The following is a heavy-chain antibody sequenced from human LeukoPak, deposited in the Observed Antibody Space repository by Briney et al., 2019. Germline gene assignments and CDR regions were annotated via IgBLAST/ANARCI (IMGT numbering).Heavy chain of an antibody. D-gene: IGHD6-13*01. J-gene: IGHJ5*02. CDR3: ARRSSSWKNWFDP. CDR1: GGSIDSNS. V-gene: IGHV4-59*01. Sequence: KSSETLSLTCTVSGGSIDSNSWTWIRQPPGKGLEWIGYIYYSGTTNYNPSRKSRVTMSVDMSKNQFSLKLSSVTAADTAVYYCARRSSSWKNWFDPWGQGTLVTVSS. CDR2: IYYSGTT.